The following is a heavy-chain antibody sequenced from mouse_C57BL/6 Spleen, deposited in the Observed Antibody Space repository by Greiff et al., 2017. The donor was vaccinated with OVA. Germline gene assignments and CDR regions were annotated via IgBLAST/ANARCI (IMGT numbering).Heavy chain of an antibody. CDR3: ERGVYGSSSFAY. D-gene: IGHD1-1*01. J-gene: IGHJ3*01. CDR2: FHPYNDDT. V-gene: IGHV1-47*01. CDR1: GYTFTTYP. Sequence: QVQLQQSGAELVKPGASVKMSCKASGYTFTTYPIEWMKQNHGKSLEWIGNFHPYNDDTKYNEKFTGKATLTVDKSYSTVYLELSRLTSAASAVFYCERGVYGSSSFAYWGQGTLVTVSA.